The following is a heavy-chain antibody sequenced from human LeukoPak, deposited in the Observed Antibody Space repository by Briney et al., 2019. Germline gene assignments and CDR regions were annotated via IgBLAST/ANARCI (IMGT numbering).Heavy chain of an antibody. V-gene: IGHV4-59*06. CDR3: ARGFCSGCSCYSEGHWFDS. Sequence: SGTLCLSCAVSGGSISSYYLSWIRQPPGKGLEWMGYIYYSGSTYYNPSLKSRVTIPVETSKNQFTLKLSSVTASDTAVYYCARGFCSGCSCYSEGHWFDSWGQGTLVTVSS. CDR1: GGSISSYY. D-gene: IGHD2-15*01. CDR2: IYYSGST. J-gene: IGHJ5*01.